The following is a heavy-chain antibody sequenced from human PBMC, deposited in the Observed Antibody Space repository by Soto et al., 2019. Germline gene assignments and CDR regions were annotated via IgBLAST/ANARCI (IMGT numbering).Heavy chain of an antibody. V-gene: IGHV4-59*08. CDR3: ASLRGDYYYYYGMDV. CDR2: IYYSGST. D-gene: IGHD6-25*01. CDR1: GGSISSYY. Sequence: LSLTCTVSGGSISSYYWSWIRQPPGKGLEWIGYIYYSGSTNYNPSLKSRVTISVDTSKNQFSLKLSSVTAADTAVYYCASLRGDYYYYYGMDVWGQGTTVTVSS. J-gene: IGHJ6*02.